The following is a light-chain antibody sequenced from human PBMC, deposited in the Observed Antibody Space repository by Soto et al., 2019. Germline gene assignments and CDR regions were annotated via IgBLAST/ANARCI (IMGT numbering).Light chain of an antibody. CDR3: SSYTNINTRACV. V-gene: IGLV2-14*01. CDR1: SSDVGGYNY. J-gene: IGLJ1*01. Sequence: QSALTQPPSASGSPGQSVTISCTGTSSDVGGYNYVSWYQQHPGKAPKLMIYEVSKRPSGVSNRFSGSKSGNTASLTISGLQAEDEAEYYCSSYTNINTRACVFGTGTKVTV. CDR2: EVS.